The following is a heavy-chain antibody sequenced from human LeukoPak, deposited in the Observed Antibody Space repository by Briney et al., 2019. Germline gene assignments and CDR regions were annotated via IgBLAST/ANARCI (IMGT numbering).Heavy chain of an antibody. D-gene: IGHD6-13*01. CDR1: GGSISSGGYS. Sequence: SETLSLTCAVSGGSISSGGYSWSWIRQPPGKGLEWIGSIHFSGRAYYNPSLKSRVTISVDTSKDHFSLRLTSVTAADTAVYYCARRGWDSSRHFDYWGQGTLVTVSS. CDR2: IHFSGRA. CDR3: ARRGWDSSRHFDY. V-gene: IGHV4-30-2*03. J-gene: IGHJ4*02.